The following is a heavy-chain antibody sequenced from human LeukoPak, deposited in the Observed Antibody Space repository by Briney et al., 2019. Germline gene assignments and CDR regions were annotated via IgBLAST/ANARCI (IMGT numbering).Heavy chain of an antibody. D-gene: IGHD3-10*01. J-gene: IGHJ4*02. CDR2: IGTAGDT. Sequence: GGSLRLSCAASGFTFSSYDMHWVRQATGKGLEWVSAIGTAGDTYYPGSVKGRFTISRENAKNSLYLQMNSLRAGDTAVYYCARGTMVRGVMYFDYWGQGTLVTVSS. CDR1: GFTFSSYD. V-gene: IGHV3-13*01. CDR3: ARGTMVRGVMYFDY.